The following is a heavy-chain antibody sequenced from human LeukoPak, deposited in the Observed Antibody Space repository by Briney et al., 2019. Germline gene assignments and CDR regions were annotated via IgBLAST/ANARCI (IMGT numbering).Heavy chain of an antibody. CDR2: IHHSGTT. Sequence: SGTLSLTCAVSGGSISSSNWWSWARQPPGKGLEWIGEIHHSGTTNYNPSLKSRITISVDKSKNQLSLNLISVTAADTAVYYCARGGDTPFDRWGQGTLITVSS. D-gene: IGHD2-21*02. V-gene: IGHV4-4*02. CDR3: ARGGDTPFDR. J-gene: IGHJ5*02. CDR1: GGSISSSNW.